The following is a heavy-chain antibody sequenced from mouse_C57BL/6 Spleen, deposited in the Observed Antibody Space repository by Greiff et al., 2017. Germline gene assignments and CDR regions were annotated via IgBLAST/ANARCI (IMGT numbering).Heavy chain of an antibody. CDR3: ARGDDEGAMDY. Sequence: QVQLQQPGAELVRPGSSVKLSCKASGYTFTSYWMDWVKQRPGQGLEWIGNIYPSDSETHYNQKFKDKATLTVDKSSSTAYMQLSSLTSEDSAVYYCARGDDEGAMDYWGQGTSVTVSS. V-gene: IGHV1-61*01. CDR2: IYPSDSET. CDR1: GYTFTSYW. D-gene: IGHD2-3*01. J-gene: IGHJ4*01.